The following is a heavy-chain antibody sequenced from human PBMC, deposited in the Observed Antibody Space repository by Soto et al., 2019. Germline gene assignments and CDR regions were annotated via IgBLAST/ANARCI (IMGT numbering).Heavy chain of an antibody. CDR1: GFTFSNAW. Sequence: GGSMRLSCVASGFTFSNAWMSWVRQAPGKGLEWVGRIKSKTDGGTTDYAAPVKGRFTISRDDSKTTLYLQMNSLKTEDTAVYYCTTEERGYDFWSGYYDRDYWGQGTLVTVSS. CDR3: TTEERGYDFWSGYYDRDY. V-gene: IGHV3-15*01. J-gene: IGHJ4*02. CDR2: IKSKTDGGTT. D-gene: IGHD3-3*01.